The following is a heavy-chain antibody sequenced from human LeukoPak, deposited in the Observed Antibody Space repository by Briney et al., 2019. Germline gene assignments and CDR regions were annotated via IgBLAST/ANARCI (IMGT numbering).Heavy chain of an antibody. CDR2: IYSGGST. V-gene: IGHV3-66*01. J-gene: IGHJ6*02. CDR1: GFTVSSNY. Sequence: AGGSLRLSCAASGFTVSSNYMSWVRQAPGKGLEWVSVIYSGGSTYYADSVKGRFTISRDNSKNTLYLQMNSLRAEDTAVYYCARVGLTAPGTYYYDMDVWGQGTTVTVSS. D-gene: IGHD2-21*02. CDR3: ARVGLTAPGTYYYDMDV.